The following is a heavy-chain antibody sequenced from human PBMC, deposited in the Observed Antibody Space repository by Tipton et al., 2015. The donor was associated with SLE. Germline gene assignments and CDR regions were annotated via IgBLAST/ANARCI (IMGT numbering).Heavy chain of an antibody. J-gene: IGHJ2*01. CDR2: IYYSGSS. CDR1: GGSISSYY. Sequence: TLSLTCTVSGGSISSYYWSWIRQPPGQGLEWIGYIYYSGSSNYNPSLKSRVIISVDTSKNQFSLKLSSVTAADTAVYYCARALGGAQQLVRYFDLWGRGTLVTVSS. V-gene: IGHV4-59*01. D-gene: IGHD6-13*01. CDR3: ARALGGAQQLVRYFDL.